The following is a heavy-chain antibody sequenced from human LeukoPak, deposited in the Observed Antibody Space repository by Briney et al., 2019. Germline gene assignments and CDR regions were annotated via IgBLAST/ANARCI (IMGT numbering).Heavy chain of an antibody. CDR1: AYTFTGYY. V-gene: IGHV1-2*02. D-gene: IGHD2-8*01. CDR3: ARRSRNGLDAFDI. J-gene: IGHJ3*02. Sequence: GASVKVSCKASAYTFTGYYLHWVRQAPGQGPEWMGWIDPNNGDTEYAQKFQGRVTMTRVRSISTAYMELSRLTSDDTAVYYCARRSRNGLDAFDIWRQGTMVTVSS. CDR2: IDPNNGDT.